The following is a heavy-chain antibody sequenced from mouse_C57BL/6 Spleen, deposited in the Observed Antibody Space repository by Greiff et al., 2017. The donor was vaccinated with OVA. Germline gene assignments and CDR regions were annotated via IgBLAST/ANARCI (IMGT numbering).Heavy chain of an antibody. Sequence: VQLQQSGAELARPGASVKMSCKASGYTFTSYTMHWVKQRPGQGLEWIGYTNPSSGYTKYNQKFKDKATLTADKSSSTAYMQLSSLTSEDSAVYYCARSPTTVIDYWGQGTTLTVSS. J-gene: IGHJ2*01. CDR1: GYTFTSYT. CDR3: ARSPTTVIDY. CDR2: TNPSSGYT. D-gene: IGHD1-1*01. V-gene: IGHV1-4*01.